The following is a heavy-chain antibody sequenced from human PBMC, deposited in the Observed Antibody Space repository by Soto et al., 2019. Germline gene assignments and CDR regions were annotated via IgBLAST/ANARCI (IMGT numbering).Heavy chain of an antibody. CDR2: IWYDGSNK. CDR3: AGYCSSTSCSAP. V-gene: IGHV3-33*01. D-gene: IGHD2-2*03. CDR1: GFTFSSYG. Sequence: GGSLRLSCAASGFTFSSYGMHWVRQAPGKGLEWVAVIWYDGSNKYYADSVKGRLTISRDNSKNTLYLQMNSLRAEDTAVYYCAGYCSSTSCSAPWGQGTLVTVSS. J-gene: IGHJ5*02.